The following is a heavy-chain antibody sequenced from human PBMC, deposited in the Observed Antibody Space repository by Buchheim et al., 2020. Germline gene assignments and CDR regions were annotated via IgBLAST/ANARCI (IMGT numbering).Heavy chain of an antibody. CDR2: IGGSGTTT. V-gene: IGHV3-23*01. CDR1: NFIFRNYA. CDR3: AKSITGSTWAYDY. D-gene: IGHD1-7*01. Sequence: EVQLLESGGGWEQPGGSLRLSCAASNFIFRNYAMSWVRQAPGKGLEWVSSIGGSGTTTWYADSVKGRFTISRDNSKNTVYLQVNSRRAEDTAVYYCAKSITGSTWAYDYWGQG. J-gene: IGHJ4*02.